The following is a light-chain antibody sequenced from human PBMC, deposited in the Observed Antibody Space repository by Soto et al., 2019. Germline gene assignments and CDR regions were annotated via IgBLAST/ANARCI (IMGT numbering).Light chain of an antibody. J-gene: IGLJ2*01. CDR3: ISYAGTAYVA. CDR1: SSDVGAHNY. CDR2: EVN. V-gene: IGLV2-8*01. Sequence: QSALTQPPSASGSPGQSVTISCTGTSSDVGAHNYVSWYQQHPGKAPKLMIYEVNKRPSGVPDRFSGSKSGNTASLTVSGLHADDEADYYCISYAGTAYVAIGGGTKLT.